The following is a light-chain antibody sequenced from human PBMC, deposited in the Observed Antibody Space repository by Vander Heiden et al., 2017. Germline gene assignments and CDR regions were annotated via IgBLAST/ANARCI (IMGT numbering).Light chain of an antibody. Sequence: DMQMTQPPPSLPAFVGDRGTITCRASQTISDYLNWYRQEPENAPRLLVYGAYSLQSGVPSRFSGSGSATHFTLTRNRLQADVSATYYCQRSYRTLLTFGGGTKVEIK. CDR2: GAY. CDR1: QTISDY. J-gene: IGKJ4*01. CDR3: QRSYRTLLT. V-gene: IGKV1-39*01.